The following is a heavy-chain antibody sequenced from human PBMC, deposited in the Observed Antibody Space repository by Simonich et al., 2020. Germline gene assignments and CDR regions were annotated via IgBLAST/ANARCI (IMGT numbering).Heavy chain of an antibody. CDR3: ARASRGTWWYYYFDY. D-gene: IGHD2-15*01. Sequence: QVQLVQSGAEVKKPGASVKVSCKASGYTFTSYGISWVRQAPGQGLEWMEWVSADNGNTNYAQKLKGRVTMTTDTSTSTAYMELRSLRSDDTAVYYCARASRGTWWYYYFDYWGQGTLVTVSS. J-gene: IGHJ4*02. V-gene: IGHV1-18*01. CDR1: GYTFTSYG. CDR2: VSADNGNT.